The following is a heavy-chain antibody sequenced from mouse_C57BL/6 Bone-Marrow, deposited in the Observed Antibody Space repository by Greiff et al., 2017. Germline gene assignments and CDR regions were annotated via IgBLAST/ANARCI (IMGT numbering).Heavy chain of an antibody. D-gene: IGHD2-1*01. CDR3: AREDGNSFAY. CDR2: IDPSDSYT. CDR1: GYTFTSYW. J-gene: IGHJ3*01. V-gene: IGHV1-50*01. Sequence: QVQLQQPGAELVKPGASVKLSCKASGYTFTSYWMQWVKQRPGQGLEWIGEIDPSDSYTNYNQKFKGKATLTVDTSSSTAYMQLSSLTSEDSAVYYCAREDGNSFAYWGQGTLDTVSA.